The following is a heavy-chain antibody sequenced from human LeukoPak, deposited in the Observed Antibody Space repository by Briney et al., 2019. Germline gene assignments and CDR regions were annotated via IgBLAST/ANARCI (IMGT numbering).Heavy chain of an antibody. Sequence: ASVKVSCKASGYTFTSYGISWVRQAPGQGLEWMGWISAYNGNTNYAQKLQGRVTMTTDTSTSTAYMELRSLRSDDTAVYYCARDPHEFSSGWSHFDYWGQGTLVTVSS. D-gene: IGHD6-19*01. V-gene: IGHV1-18*01. J-gene: IGHJ4*02. CDR3: ARDPHEFSSGWSHFDY. CDR1: GYTFTSYG. CDR2: ISAYNGNT.